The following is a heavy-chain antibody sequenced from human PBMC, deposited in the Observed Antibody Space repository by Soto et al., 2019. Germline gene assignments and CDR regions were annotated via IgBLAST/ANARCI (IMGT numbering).Heavy chain of an antibody. CDR3: ACYSSHHHNTDYYYYGMDV. CDR1: GYTFTSYG. D-gene: IGHD6-19*01. V-gene: IGHV1-18*01. J-gene: IGHJ6*02. CDR2: ISAYNGNT. Sequence: QVQLVQSGAEVKKPGASVKVSCKASGYTFTSYGINWGRQAPGQGLEWMGWISAYNGNTNYAQKLLGIVTMTTATSTRTAYMELRSLSSDDTAVYYCACYSSHHHNTDYYYYGMDVWGQGTTVTVSS.